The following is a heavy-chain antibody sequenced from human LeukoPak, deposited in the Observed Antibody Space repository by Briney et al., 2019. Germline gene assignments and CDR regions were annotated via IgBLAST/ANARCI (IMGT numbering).Heavy chain of an antibody. CDR1: GYTFTSYG. CDR3: ARGGRYCSGGSCYWFDP. J-gene: IGHJ5*02. Sequence: ASVKVSCKASGYTFTSYGISWLRQAPGQGLEWMGWISAYNGNTNYAQKLQGRVTMTTDTSTSTAYMELRSLRSDDTAVYYCARGGRYCSGGSCYWFDPWGQGTLVTVSS. CDR2: ISAYNGNT. D-gene: IGHD2-15*01. V-gene: IGHV1-18*01.